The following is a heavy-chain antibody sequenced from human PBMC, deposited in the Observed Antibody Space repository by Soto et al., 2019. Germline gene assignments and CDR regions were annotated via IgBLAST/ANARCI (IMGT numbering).Heavy chain of an antibody. CDR2: ISVSGGST. D-gene: IGHD2-15*01. CDR3: ATRHLPCCSDGTCNPFDF. CDR1: GFTFSTYA. J-gene: IGHJ4*02. Sequence: EVQLLESGGGLVQPGGSLRLSCAASGFTFSTYAMNWVRQAPGKGLEWVSTISVSGGSTYYADSVKGRFTISRDNSRNTVHLQLSSRRAEDTAMYYWATRHLPCCSDGTCNPFDFWGQGTLVTVSS. V-gene: IGHV3-23*01.